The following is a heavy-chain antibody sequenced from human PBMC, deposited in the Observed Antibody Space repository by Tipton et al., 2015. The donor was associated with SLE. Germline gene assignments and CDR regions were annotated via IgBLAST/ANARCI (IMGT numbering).Heavy chain of an antibody. Sequence: TLSLTCTVSGGSISSKTYYWGWIRQPPGKGLEWIGSIYYSGSTYYNPSLKSRVTTSLDTSKNQFSLRLSSVTAADTAVYFCARSRGLGSCSGDNCYDYYFGMDVWGQGATVTVSS. CDR3: ARSRGLGSCSGDNCYDYYFGMDV. D-gene: IGHD2-15*01. CDR2: IYYSGST. V-gene: IGHV4-39*07. J-gene: IGHJ6*02. CDR1: GGSISSKTYY.